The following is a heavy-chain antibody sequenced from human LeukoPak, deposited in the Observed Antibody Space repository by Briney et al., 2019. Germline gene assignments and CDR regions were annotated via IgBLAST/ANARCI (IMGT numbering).Heavy chain of an antibody. V-gene: IGHV3-30*02. CDR1: GFTFRTYG. CDR3: AKGADILTGRPNSYYYYYYMDV. J-gene: IGHJ6*03. Sequence: GGSLRLSCAASGFTFRTYGMHWVRQAPGKGLEWVAFIRNDGSNKYYADSVKGRFTISGDNSKNTLYLQMNSLRAEDTAVYYCAKGADILTGRPNSYYYYYYMDVWGKGTTVTISS. D-gene: IGHD3-9*01. CDR2: IRNDGSNK.